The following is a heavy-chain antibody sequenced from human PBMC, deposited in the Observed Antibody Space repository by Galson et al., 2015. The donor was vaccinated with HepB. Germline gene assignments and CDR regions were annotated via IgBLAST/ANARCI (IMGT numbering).Heavy chain of an antibody. CDR1: GFTFSSYA. V-gene: IGHV3-30-3*01. Sequence: SLRLSCAASGFTFSSYAMHWVRQAPGKGLEWVAVISYDGSNKYYADSVKGRFTISRDNSKNTLYLQMNSLRAEDTAVYYCAPAYGDSPTWFDYWGQGTLVTVSS. CDR3: APAYGDSPTWFDY. D-gene: IGHD4-17*01. J-gene: IGHJ4*02. CDR2: ISYDGSNK.